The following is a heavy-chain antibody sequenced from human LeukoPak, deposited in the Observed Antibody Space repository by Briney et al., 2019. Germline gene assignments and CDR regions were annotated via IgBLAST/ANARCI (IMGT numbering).Heavy chain of an antibody. J-gene: IGHJ4*02. V-gene: IGHV3-23*01. CDR1: GFTFSTYD. D-gene: IGHD2/OR15-2a*01. CDR3: ARGGYFSFDY. CDR2: ITANTRGSIT. Sequence: GGSLRLSCVTSGFTFSTYDMSWVRQAPGKGLEWVSGITANTRGSITYYADSVKGRFTISRDSSKDTLYLQMNVLRAEDTAVYFCARGGYFSFDYWGQGTLVTVSS.